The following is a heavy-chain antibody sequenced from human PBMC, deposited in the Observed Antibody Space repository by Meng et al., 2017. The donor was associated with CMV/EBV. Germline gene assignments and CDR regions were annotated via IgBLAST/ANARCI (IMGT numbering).Heavy chain of an antibody. CDR3: TTNVLRYFDWLLPDY. CDR2: IKSKTDGGTT. Sequence: GESLKISCAASGFTFSNAWMSWVRQAPGKGLEWVGRIKSKTDGGTTDYAAPVKDRFSISRDDSKNTLYLQMNSLKTEDTAVYYCTTNVLRYFDWLLPDYWGQGTLVTVSS. J-gene: IGHJ4*02. CDR1: GFTFSNAW. D-gene: IGHD3-9*01. V-gene: IGHV3-15*01.